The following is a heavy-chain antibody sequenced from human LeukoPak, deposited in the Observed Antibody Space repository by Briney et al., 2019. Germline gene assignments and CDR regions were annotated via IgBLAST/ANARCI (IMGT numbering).Heavy chain of an antibody. Sequence: PGGSLRLSCAASGFTFSSYAMSWVRQAPGKGLEWVSGITGIGGDTYYADSVKGRFTISRDNSKNTLYLQMTSLRAEDTAAYYCATKRNIVTTSADDFWGQGTLVTVSS. CDR3: ATKRNIVTTSADDF. CDR2: ITGIGGDT. D-gene: IGHD2/OR15-2a*01. V-gene: IGHV3-23*01. CDR1: GFTFSSYA. J-gene: IGHJ4*02.